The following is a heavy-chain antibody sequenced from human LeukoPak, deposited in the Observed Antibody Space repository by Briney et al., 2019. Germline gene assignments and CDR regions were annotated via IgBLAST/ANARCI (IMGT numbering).Heavy chain of an antibody. CDR3: ARDTYYDILTGYFFDY. CDR2: INHSGST. Sequence: SETLSLTCAVYGGSFSGYYWSWIRQPPGKGLEWMREINHSGSTNYNPSLKSRVTISVDTSKNQFSLKLSSVTAADTAVYYCARDTYYDILTGYFFDYWGQGTLVTVSS. V-gene: IGHV4-34*01. J-gene: IGHJ4*02. CDR1: GGSFSGYY. D-gene: IGHD3-9*01.